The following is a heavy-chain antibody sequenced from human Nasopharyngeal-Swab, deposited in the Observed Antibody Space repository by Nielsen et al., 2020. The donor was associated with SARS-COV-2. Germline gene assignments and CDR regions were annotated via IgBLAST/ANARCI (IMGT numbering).Heavy chain of an antibody. CDR1: GYSFANYW. CDR2: IYPGNSDT. D-gene: IGHD5-24*01. Sequence: GESLKISCTGFGYSFANYWIGWVRQMPGKSLEWMGSIYPGNSDTRYSPAFHGRVTISADKSINAAYLHWTSLRASDTAVYYCARRAARDGYNYEVDPWGQGTLVTVSS. V-gene: IGHV5-51*01. J-gene: IGHJ5*02. CDR3: ARRAARDGYNYEVDP.